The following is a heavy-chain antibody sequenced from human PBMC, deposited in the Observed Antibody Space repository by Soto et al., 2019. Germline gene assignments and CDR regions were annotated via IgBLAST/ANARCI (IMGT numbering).Heavy chain of an antibody. CDR2: IIPILGIA. J-gene: IGHJ4*02. Sequence: QVQLVQSGAEVKKPGSSVKVSCKASGGTFSSYTISWVRQAPGQGLEWMGRIIPILGIANYAQKFQGRLTITAAKSTSTAHMELSSLRSEDTAVYYCSRDLDNFGSGWDWGQVTLVTVSS. CDR1: GGTFSSYT. V-gene: IGHV1-69*08. D-gene: IGHD3-10*01. CDR3: SRDLDNFGSGWD.